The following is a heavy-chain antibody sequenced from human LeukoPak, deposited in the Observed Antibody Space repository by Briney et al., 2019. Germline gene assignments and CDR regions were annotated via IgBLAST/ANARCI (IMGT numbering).Heavy chain of an antibody. CDR2: ISSNGGST. CDR1: GXTFSSYA. J-gene: IGHJ5*02. D-gene: IGHD6-13*01. CDR3: VKASHFRIAAAGAWWFDP. Sequence: PGGSLRLSCSASGXTFSSYAMHWVRQAPGKGLEYVYAISSNGGSTYYADFVKGTITISRDNSKNTLYLQMSSLRAEDTAVYYYVKASHFRIAAAGAWWFDPWGQGTLVTVSS. V-gene: IGHV3-64D*06.